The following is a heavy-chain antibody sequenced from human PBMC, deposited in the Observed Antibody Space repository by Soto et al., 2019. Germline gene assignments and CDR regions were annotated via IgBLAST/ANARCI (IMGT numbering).Heavy chain of an antibody. CDR3: ARRSRIAARPDYYYYGMDV. D-gene: IGHD6-6*01. J-gene: IGHJ6*02. CDR2: ISAYNGNT. V-gene: IGHV1-18*01. CDR1: GYTFTSYG. Sequence: ASVKVSCKASGYTFTSYGISWVRQAPGQGIEWMGWISAYNGNTNYAQKLQGRVTMTTDTSTSTAYMELRSLRSDDTAVYYCARRSRIAARPDYYYYGMDVWGQGTTVTVSS.